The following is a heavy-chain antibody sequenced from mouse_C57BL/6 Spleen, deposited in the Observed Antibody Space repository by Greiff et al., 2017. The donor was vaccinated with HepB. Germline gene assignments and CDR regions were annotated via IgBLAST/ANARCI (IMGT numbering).Heavy chain of an antibody. CDR2: IDPEDGET. V-gene: IGHV14-2*01. CDR1: GFNIKDYY. CDR3: ARWRDRGAMDY. J-gene: IGHJ4*01. Sequence: VQLQQSGAELVKPGASVKLSCTASGFNIKDYYMHWVKQRTEQGLEWIGRIDPEDGETKYAPKFQGKATITADPSSNTAFLQLTSLTSEDTAVYYWARWRDRGAMDYWGQGTSVTVSS.